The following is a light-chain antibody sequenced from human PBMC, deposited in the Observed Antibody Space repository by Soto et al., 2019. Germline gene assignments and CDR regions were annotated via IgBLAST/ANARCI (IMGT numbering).Light chain of an antibody. CDR3: HQRSNWPRT. V-gene: IGKV3-11*01. J-gene: IGKJ4*01. CDR2: GAS. Sequence: EIVLTQSPATLSLFPGERATLYCRASQNVRTYLAWYQQKPGQAPRLLISGASNRATGIPDRFSGSGSGTEFTLTISSLEAEDFAVYYCHQRSNWPRTFGGGTKVAIK. CDR1: QNVRTY.